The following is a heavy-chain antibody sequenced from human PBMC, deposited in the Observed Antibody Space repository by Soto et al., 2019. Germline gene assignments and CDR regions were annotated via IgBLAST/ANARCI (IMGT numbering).Heavy chain of an antibody. Sequence: SETLSLTCTVSGGSISSGGYYWSWIRQHPGKGLEWIGYIYYSGSTYYNPSLKSRVTISVDTSKNQFSLKLSSVTAADTAVYYCARGFSDVTGDYFWFDPWGQGTLVTVSS. CDR1: GGSISSGGYY. CDR2: IYYSGST. D-gene: IGHD4-17*01. J-gene: IGHJ5*02. V-gene: IGHV4-31*03. CDR3: ARGFSDVTGDYFWFDP.